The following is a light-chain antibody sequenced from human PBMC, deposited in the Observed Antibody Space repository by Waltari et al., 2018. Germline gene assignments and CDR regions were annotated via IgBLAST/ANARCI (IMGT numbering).Light chain of an antibody. CDR1: QGVGKY. V-gene: IGKV3-20*01. CDR3: QKYDFLPAT. CDR2: HTS. J-gene: IGKJ1*01. Sequence: EIVLTQSPGTLSLSPGERATLSCRASQGVGKYLAWYQQRPGQAPRLLLYHTSIRATGIPDRFSGSGYGTDCRLTISRLEPEEFAVYYCQKYDFLPATFGQGTTVEIK.